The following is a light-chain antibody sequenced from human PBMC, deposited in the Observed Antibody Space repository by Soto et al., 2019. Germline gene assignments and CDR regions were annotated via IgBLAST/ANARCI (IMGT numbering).Light chain of an antibody. CDR3: ASWDDTLNGVL. Sequence: QAVVTQPPSASGTPGQRVTISCSGSSSNIGSHTVNWYQLLPGSAPKLLIYDNHDRPSGVPDRFSGSKSGTSASLAISGLQSGDEADYYCASWDDTLNGVLFGGGTKVTVL. CDR2: DNH. CDR1: SSNIGSHT. V-gene: IGLV1-44*01. J-gene: IGLJ2*01.